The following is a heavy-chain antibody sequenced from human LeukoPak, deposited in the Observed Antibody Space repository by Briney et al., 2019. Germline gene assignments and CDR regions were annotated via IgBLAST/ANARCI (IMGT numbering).Heavy chain of an antibody. CDR3: ARQVRGGDYDYVWGSYRSHWYFDL. Sequence: GESLKISCKGSGYSFTSYWIGWVRQMPGKGLEWMGIIYPGDSDTRYSPSFQGQVTISADKSISTAYLQWSSLKASDTAMYYCARQVRGGDYDYVWGSYRSHWYFDLWGRGTLVTVSS. CDR2: IYPGDSDT. J-gene: IGHJ2*01. V-gene: IGHV5-51*01. CDR1: GYSFTSYW. D-gene: IGHD3-16*02.